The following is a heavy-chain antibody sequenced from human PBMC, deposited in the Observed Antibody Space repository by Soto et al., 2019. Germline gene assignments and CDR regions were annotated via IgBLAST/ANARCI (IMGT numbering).Heavy chain of an antibody. J-gene: IGHJ4*02. D-gene: IGHD3-10*01. CDR3: VRGPRPSSVGTGAF. CDR1: GFVFSMYW. V-gene: IGHV3-74*01. Sequence: EVQLVESGGGLVQPGGSLRLSCAASGFVFSMYWMHWVRQAPGKGLGWVSRISDDGSTIHYAGSVKGRFSISRDNAQNILFLEMTALRDDDTAVYYCVRGPRPSSVGTGAFWGQGSPVTVSS. CDR2: ISDDGSTI.